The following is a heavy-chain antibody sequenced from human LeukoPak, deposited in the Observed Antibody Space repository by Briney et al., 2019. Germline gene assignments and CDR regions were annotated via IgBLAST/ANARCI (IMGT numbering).Heavy chain of an antibody. CDR3: ARDPLLRAFDI. V-gene: IGHV4-59*01. D-gene: IGHD1-26*01. Sequence: SETLSLTCTVSGGSISSYYWSWIRQPPGKGLEWIGYIYYSGSTNYNPSLKSRVTISVDTSKNQFSLKLSSVTAADTAVYYCARDPLLRAFDIWGQGTMVTVSS. CDR1: GGSISSYY. CDR2: IYYSGST. J-gene: IGHJ3*02.